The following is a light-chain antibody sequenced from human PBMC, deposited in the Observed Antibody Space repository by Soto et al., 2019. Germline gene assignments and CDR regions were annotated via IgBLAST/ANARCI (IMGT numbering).Light chain of an antibody. J-gene: IGLJ2*01. CDR2: DVN. Sequence: QSVLTQPASVSGSPGQSITISCTGTSSDIGAYNFVSWYQQHPGKAPKLMLYDVNIRPSGVSNRFSGSKSGNTASLTISGLQAEGEADYYCTSRTTSTTMIFGGGTKVTV. V-gene: IGLV2-14*03. CDR3: TSRTTSTTMI. CDR1: SSDIGAYNF.